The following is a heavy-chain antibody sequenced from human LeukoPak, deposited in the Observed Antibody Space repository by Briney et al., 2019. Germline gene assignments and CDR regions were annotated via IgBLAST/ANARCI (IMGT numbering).Heavy chain of an antibody. CDR2: INPNSGGT. D-gene: IGHD4-17*01. Sequence: ASVKVSCKASGYTFTGHYMHWVRQAPGQGLEWMGWINPNSGGTNYAQKFQGRVTMTRDTSISTAYMELSRLRSDDTAVYYCARGLTVKRQFDYWGQGTLVTVSS. CDR1: GYTFTGHY. J-gene: IGHJ4*02. V-gene: IGHV1-2*02. CDR3: ARGLTVKRQFDY.